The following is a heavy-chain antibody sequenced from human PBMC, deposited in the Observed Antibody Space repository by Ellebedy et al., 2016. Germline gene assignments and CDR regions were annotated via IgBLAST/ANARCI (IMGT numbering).Heavy chain of an antibody. CDR1: GFTFSNFF. D-gene: IGHD3-3*02. V-gene: IGHV3-7*01. J-gene: IGHJ3*02. Sequence: GGSLRLSXAASGFTFSNFFMSWVRQAPGKGLKWVANIKPDGSEKNYLDSVKGRFTISRDNARNSVYLQMDSLRAEDTAVYYCVRDMAFSAVDIWGQGTTVTVSS. CDR3: VRDMAFSAVDI. CDR2: IKPDGSEK.